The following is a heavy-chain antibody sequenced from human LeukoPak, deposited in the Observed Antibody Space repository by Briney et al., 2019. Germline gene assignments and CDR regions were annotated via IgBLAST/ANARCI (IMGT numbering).Heavy chain of an antibody. V-gene: IGHV3-53*01. J-gene: IGHJ4*02. Sequence: GGSLRLSCAASGFTVSSNSMSWVRQAPGKGLEWVSVIYSGGSTYYADSVKGRFTISRDNSKNTLYLQMNSLRAEDTAVYYCARGRTYYYGSGSLDYWGQGTLVTVSS. CDR1: GFTVSSNS. D-gene: IGHD3-10*01. CDR2: IYSGGST. CDR3: ARGRTYYYGSGSLDY.